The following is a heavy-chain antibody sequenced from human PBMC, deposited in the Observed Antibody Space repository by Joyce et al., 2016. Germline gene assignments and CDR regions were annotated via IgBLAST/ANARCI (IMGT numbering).Heavy chain of an antibody. CDR3: ARMGGGPFDY. V-gene: IGHV4-28*01. CDR2: IYYSGSP. D-gene: IGHD3-16*01. CDR1: GYSISTNYW. Sequence: QVQLQESGPGLVKPSETLSLTCSVSGYSISTNYWWGWIRQPPGKGLEWIGYIYYSGSPYYNPSLESRVTMSVDTSKNQFSLKLSSVTAVDTAVYYCARMGGGPFDYWGQGTLVTVSS. J-gene: IGHJ4*02.